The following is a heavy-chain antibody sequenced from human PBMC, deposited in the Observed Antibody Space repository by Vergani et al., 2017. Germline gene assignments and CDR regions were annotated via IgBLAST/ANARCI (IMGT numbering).Heavy chain of an antibody. Sequence: QLQLQESGPGLVKPSETLSLTCTVSGGSISSSSYYWGWIRQPPGKGLEWIGSIYYSGSTNYNPSLKSRVTISVDTSKNQFSLKLSSVTAADTAVYYCARSPVRYSSSRDSNWFDPWGQGTLVTVSS. CDR1: GGSISSSSYY. J-gene: IGHJ5*02. CDR2: IYYSGST. CDR3: ARSPVRYSSSRDSNWFDP. V-gene: IGHV4-39*07. D-gene: IGHD6-13*01.